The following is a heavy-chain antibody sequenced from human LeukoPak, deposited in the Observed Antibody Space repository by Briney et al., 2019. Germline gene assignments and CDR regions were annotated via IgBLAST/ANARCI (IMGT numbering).Heavy chain of an antibody. CDR3: GYTNNFYH. CDR2: IKHDGSEE. V-gene: IGHV3-7*01. D-gene: IGHD3-16*02. Sequence: GGSLRLSCVASGLXISGQWINWVRQAPGQGLEWVANIKHDGSEEYYVDSVKGRFTVSRDDGRNSVSLQMNSVRAEDTAVYYCGYTNNFYHWGQGTLVVVSS. CDR1: GLXISGQW. J-gene: IGHJ4*02.